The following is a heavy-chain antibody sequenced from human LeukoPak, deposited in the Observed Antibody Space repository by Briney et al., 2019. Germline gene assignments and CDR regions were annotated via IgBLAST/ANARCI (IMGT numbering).Heavy chain of an antibody. CDR1: GGSISSGGYY. Sequence: SETLSLTCTVSGGSISSGGYYWSWIRQHPGKGLEWIGYIYYSGSTYYNPSLKSRVSISVDTSKNQFSLKLSSVTAADTAVYYCARVEHIVVVTAIPDYYGMDVWGQGTTVTVSS. V-gene: IGHV4-31*03. CDR2: IYYSGST. CDR3: ARVEHIVVVTAIPDYYGMDV. D-gene: IGHD2-21*02. J-gene: IGHJ6*02.